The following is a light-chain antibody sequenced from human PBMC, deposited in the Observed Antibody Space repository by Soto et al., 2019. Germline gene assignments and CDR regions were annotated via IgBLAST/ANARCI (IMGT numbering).Light chain of an antibody. V-gene: IGLV2-14*01. J-gene: IGLJ1*01. CDR2: DVS. CDR3: CSYTTSNTRQIV. CDR1: SSDVGSYNY. Sequence: QSALTQPASVSGSPGQSITISCTGTSSDVGSYNYVSWYQQHPGKAPKFMIYDVSNRPSGVSNRFSGSKSGNTASLTISVLQAEDEADYYCCSYTTSNTRQIVFGTGTKVTVL.